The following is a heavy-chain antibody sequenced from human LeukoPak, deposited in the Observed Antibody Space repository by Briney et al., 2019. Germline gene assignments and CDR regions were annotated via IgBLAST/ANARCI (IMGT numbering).Heavy chain of an antibody. CDR3: ARGRPGPAGAGTYDF. V-gene: IGHV1-8*01. CDR1: GYTFNTSD. CDR2: MNPNSGKT. J-gene: IGHJ4*02. D-gene: IGHD6-13*01. Sequence: ASVKVSCTASGYTFNTSDINWVRQATGQGLEWMGWMNPNSGKTGSAQKFQGRLTMTKNTSTSTAYLEVTGLKFEDTAIYYCARGRPGPAGAGTYDFWGQGTLITVSS.